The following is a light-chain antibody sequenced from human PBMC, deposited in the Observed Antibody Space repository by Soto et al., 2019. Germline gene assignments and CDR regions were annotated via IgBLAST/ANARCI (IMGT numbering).Light chain of an antibody. J-gene: IGLJ2*01. Sequence: QAVLTQSPSASASLGASVKLTCTLSSWHSNYAIAWHQQQPEKGPRFLMKLNSDGSHSKGDGIPDRFSGSSSGAERYLTISTLQSEDEADYYCQTWVTGIHIFGGGTKLTVL. CDR1: SWHSNYA. V-gene: IGLV4-69*01. CDR3: QTWVTGIHI. CDR2: LNSDGSH.